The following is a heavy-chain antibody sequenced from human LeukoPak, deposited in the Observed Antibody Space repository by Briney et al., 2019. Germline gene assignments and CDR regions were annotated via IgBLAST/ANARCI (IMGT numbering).Heavy chain of an antibody. CDR3: ARESRGWYIDS. J-gene: IGHJ5*01. Sequence: PGGSLRLSCAASGFTFSRYSMTWVRQAPGKGLEWVSYISSSGSTIYYADSVKGRFTISRDNAKNSLYLHMNSLSAEDTAVYYCARESRGWYIDSWGQGTLVTVSS. V-gene: IGHV3-48*01. CDR1: GFTFSRYS. D-gene: IGHD6-19*01. CDR2: ISSSGSTI.